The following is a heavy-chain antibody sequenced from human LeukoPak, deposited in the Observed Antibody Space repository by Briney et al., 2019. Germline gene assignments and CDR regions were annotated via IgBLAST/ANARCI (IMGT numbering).Heavy chain of an antibody. CDR3: ARAEVTASSLDY. J-gene: IGHJ4*02. CDR1: GYSFTGYF. Sequence: ASVKVSCKASGYSFTGYFMHCVRQAPGQGLEWMGIINPSGGSASYAQKFQGRVTMTRDMSTSTVYMELSSLRSEDTAVYYCARAEVTASSLDYWGQGTLVTVSP. CDR2: INPSGGSA. D-gene: IGHD2-21*02. V-gene: IGHV1-46*01.